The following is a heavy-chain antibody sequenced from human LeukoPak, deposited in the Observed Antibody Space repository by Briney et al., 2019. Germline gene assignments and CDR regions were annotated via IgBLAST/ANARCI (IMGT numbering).Heavy chain of an antibody. CDR1: GYSFTSYW. Sequence: GECLKISCEASGYSFTSYWIGWVRQMPGKGLEWMGIIYPGDSDTRYSPSFQGQVTISADKSITTAYLQWSSLKASDTAIYYCARRYGLGSYDDYWGQGTLVTVSS. J-gene: IGHJ4*02. CDR3: ARRYGLGSYDDY. CDR2: IYPGDSDT. D-gene: IGHD3-10*01. V-gene: IGHV5-51*01.